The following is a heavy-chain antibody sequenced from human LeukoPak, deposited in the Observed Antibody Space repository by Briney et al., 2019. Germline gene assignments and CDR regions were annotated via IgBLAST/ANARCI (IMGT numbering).Heavy chain of an antibody. J-gene: IGHJ4*02. Sequence: SETLSLTCTVSGGSINNYYWNWIRQPPGKGLEWIGYIYYSGSASYNPSLKSRVTISVDTSKSQFSLKLRSVTAADTAIYYCARVSGYCGDAVCRFDYWGRGTLVTVSS. CDR2: IYYSGSA. D-gene: IGHD2-21*01. CDR3: ARVSGYCGDAVCRFDY. CDR1: GGSINNYY. V-gene: IGHV4-59*12.